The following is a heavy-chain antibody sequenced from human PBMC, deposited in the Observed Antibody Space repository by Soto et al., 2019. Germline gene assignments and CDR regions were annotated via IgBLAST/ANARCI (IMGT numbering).Heavy chain of an antibody. V-gene: IGHV3-30-3*01. D-gene: IGHD5-12*01. CDR1: GFTFSSYA. Sequence: GGSLRLSCAASGFTFSSYAMHWVRQAPGKGLEWVAVISYDGSNKYYADSVKGRFTISRDNSKNTLYLQMNSLRAEDTAVYYCARDGVEMATTLTYWGQGTLVTVSS. CDR2: ISYDGSNK. CDR3: ARDGVEMATTLTY. J-gene: IGHJ4*02.